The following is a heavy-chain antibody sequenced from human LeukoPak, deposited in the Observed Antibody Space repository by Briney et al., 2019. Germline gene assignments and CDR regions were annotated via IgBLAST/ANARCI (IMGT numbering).Heavy chain of an antibody. CDR3: ARDLGERDDDGDYRPLDY. D-gene: IGHD4-17*01. CDR1: GFTFSSYS. Sequence: GGSLRLSCAASGFTFSSYSMNWVRQAPGKGLEWVSSISSSSSYIYYADSVKGRFTISRDNAKNSLYLQMNSLRAEDTAVYYCARDLGERDDDGDYRPLDYWGQGPWVTVSS. V-gene: IGHV3-21*01. CDR2: ISSSSSYI. J-gene: IGHJ4*02.